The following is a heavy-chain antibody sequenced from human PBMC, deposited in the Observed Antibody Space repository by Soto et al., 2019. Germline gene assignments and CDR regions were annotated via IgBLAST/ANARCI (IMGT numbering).Heavy chain of an antibody. D-gene: IGHD3-22*01. CDR1: GFTFSSYG. J-gene: IGHJ4*02. CDR3: ARDDYDSSGYYYVDY. Sequence: GGSLRLSCAASGFTFSSYGMHWVRQAPGKGLEWVAVISYDGSNKYYADSLKGRFTISRDNSKNTLYLQVNSLRAEDTAVYFCARDDYDSSGYYYVDYWGQGTLVTVSS. V-gene: IGHV3-30*03. CDR2: ISYDGSNK.